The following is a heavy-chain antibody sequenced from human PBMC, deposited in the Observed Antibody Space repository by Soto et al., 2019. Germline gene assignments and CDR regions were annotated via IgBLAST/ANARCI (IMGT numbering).Heavy chain of an antibody. D-gene: IGHD6-13*01. J-gene: IGHJ5*02. Sequence: PSETLSLTCTVSGGSISSYYWSWIRQPPGKGLEWIGYIYYSGSTNYNPSLKSRVTISVDTSKNQFSLKLSSVTAADTAVYYCARFYSSPGLDPWGQGTLVTVSS. V-gene: IGHV4-59*01. CDR3: ARFYSSPGLDP. CDR2: IYYSGST. CDR1: GGSISSYY.